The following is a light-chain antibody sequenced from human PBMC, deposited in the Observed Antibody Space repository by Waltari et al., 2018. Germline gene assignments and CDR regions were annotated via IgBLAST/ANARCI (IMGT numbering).Light chain of an antibody. Sequence: QAVLTPPSSPSASPGASASLTCTFRSGVNVAIHRIYWYHQQPGSPPPERLRYKSDSDKQQGSGVPSRFSGSKDASANAGILLISGLQSEDEADYYCMIWRSGASEFGGGTKLTVL. CDR1: SGVNVAIHR. V-gene: IGLV5-45*02. CDR3: MIWRSGASE. J-gene: IGLJ2*01. CDR2: YKSDSDK.